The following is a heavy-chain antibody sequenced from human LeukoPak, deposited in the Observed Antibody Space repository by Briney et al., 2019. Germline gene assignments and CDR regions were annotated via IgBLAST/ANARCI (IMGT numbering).Heavy chain of an antibody. CDR2: ISGSGGST. CDR3: AKDKDGGNDYYGMDV. CDR1: GFTLGSNA. D-gene: IGHD4-23*01. J-gene: IGHJ6*02. V-gene: IGHV3-23*01. Sequence: GGSLRLSCAASGFTLGSNAMHWVRQAPGKGLEWVSSISGSGGSTHYADSVKGRFTISRDNSKNTLYLQMNSLRVEDTAVYYCAKDKDGGNDYYGMDVWGQGTTVTVSS.